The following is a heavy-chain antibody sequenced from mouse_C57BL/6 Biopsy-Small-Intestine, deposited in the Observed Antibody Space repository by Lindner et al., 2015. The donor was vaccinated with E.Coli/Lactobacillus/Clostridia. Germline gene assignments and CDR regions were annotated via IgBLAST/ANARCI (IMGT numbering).Heavy chain of an antibody. D-gene: IGHD2-1*01. J-gene: IGHJ4*01. CDR2: ISSGGSYT. CDR3: ARKGNYSYMGY. CDR1: GFTFSSYG. Sequence: VQLQESGGDLVKPGGSLKLSCAASGFTFSSYGMSWVRQTPDKRLEWVATISSGGSYTYYPDSVKGRFTISRDNAKNTLYLQMSSLKSEDTAMYYCARKGNYSYMGYWGQGTSVTVSS. V-gene: IGHV5-6*01.